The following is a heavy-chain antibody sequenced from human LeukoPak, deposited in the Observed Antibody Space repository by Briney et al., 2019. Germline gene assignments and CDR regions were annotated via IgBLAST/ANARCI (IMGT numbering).Heavy chain of an antibody. D-gene: IGHD2-21*02. J-gene: IGHJ3*02. Sequence: SETLSLTCTVPGGSINGYYWSWIRQPPGGGLEWIAYIYYTGTTNYNPSLKSRVTISVDTSKNQFSLRLTSVTAADTAVYYCARDGPGDSDSFDIWGQGTMLRVSS. CDR1: GGSINGYY. CDR2: IYYTGTT. CDR3: ARDGPGDSDSFDI. V-gene: IGHV4-59*01.